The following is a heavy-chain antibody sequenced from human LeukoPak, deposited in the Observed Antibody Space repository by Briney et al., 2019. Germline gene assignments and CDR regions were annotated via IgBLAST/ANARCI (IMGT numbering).Heavy chain of an antibody. Sequence: GGSLRLSCAASGFTFSTYWMSWVRQAPGKGLEYVSRISTYGGSTYHANSVKGRFTISRDNSKNTLYLQMGSLRTEDMAVYYCATSLIWFGELSAPFDYWGQGTLVTVSS. J-gene: IGHJ4*02. D-gene: IGHD3-10*01. CDR1: GFTFSTYW. V-gene: IGHV3-64*01. CDR3: ATSLIWFGELSAPFDY. CDR2: ISTYGGST.